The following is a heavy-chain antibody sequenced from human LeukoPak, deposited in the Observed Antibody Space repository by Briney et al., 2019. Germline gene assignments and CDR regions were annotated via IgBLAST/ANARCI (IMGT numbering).Heavy chain of an antibody. V-gene: IGHV6-1*01. CDR2: TYYRSKWHR. J-gene: IGHJ4*02. Sequence: SQTLSLTCAISGDSVSSKSAAWHWIRQSPSRGLEWLGRTYYRSKWHRDYAVSVKSRITINPDTSKNQFSLQLNSVTPEDTAVYYCARLVGGSLDSWGQGALVTVSS. D-gene: IGHD2-15*01. CDR1: GDSVSSKSAA. CDR3: ARLVGGSLDS.